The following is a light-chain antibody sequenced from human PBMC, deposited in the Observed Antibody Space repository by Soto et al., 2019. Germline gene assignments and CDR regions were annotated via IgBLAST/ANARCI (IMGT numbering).Light chain of an antibody. CDR2: EGS. Sequence: HSALTQPASVYGSPGQSITISCTGTSSDVGSYNLVSWYQQHPGKAPKLMIYEGSKRPSGVSNRFSGSKSGNTASLTISGLQAEDEADYYCCSYAGSSTFHVVFGGGTKVTVL. CDR1: SSDVGSYNL. CDR3: CSYAGSSTFHVV. V-gene: IGLV2-23*03. J-gene: IGLJ2*01.